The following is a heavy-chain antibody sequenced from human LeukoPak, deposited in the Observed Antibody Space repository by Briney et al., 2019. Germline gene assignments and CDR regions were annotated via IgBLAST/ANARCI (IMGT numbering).Heavy chain of an antibody. CDR1: GFTFSDYY. D-gene: IGHD6-6*01. Sequence: GGSLRLSCAASGFTFSDYYMSWIRQAPGKGLEWVSYISSSGSTIYYADSVKGRFTIPRDNAKNSLYLQMNSLRAEDTAVYYCARESSSSAGYFDYWGQGTLVTVSS. CDR3: ARESSSSAGYFDY. V-gene: IGHV3-11*01. CDR2: ISSSGSTI. J-gene: IGHJ4*02.